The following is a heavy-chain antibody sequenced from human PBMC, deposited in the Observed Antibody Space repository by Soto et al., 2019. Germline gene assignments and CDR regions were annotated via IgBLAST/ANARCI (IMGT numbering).Heavy chain of an antibody. Sequence: GGSLRLSCVGSRLAFSHARMTWVRQAPGKELEWVGHIKSKTDEATTDYAAPVKDRFTISRDDSGNTLYLEMNRLKTEDTGIYYCITDAGFCSRDSCYFWAFWGPGTLVTVSS. D-gene: IGHD2-2*01. CDR1: RLAFSHAR. CDR2: IKSKTDEATT. J-gene: IGHJ1*01. CDR3: ITDAGFCSRDSCYFWAF. V-gene: IGHV3-15*01.